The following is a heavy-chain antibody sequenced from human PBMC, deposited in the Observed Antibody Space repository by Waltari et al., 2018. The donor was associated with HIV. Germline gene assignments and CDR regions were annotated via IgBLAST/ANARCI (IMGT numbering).Heavy chain of an antibody. CDR3: TSEEDYGSGSHFDY. CDR2: IKTKGEGGAT. J-gene: IGHJ4*02. D-gene: IGHD3-10*01. CDR1: GFPLNSGW. V-gene: IGHV3-15*01. Sequence: EVQLVESGGDLLKPGGCLRLSCAGSGFPLNSGWVGWVRQASGKGVGWVGRIKTKGEGGATDYAAAVKGRFPISRDDSKNTVYLQMNSLKIEDTAVYYCTSEEDYGSGSHFDYWGQGTLVTVSS.